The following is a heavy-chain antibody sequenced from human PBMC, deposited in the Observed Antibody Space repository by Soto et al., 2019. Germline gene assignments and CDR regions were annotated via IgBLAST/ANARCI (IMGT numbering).Heavy chain of an antibody. CDR3: ARGPRYSYGYYFDY. CDR1: SGSISSSNW. D-gene: IGHD5-18*01. V-gene: IGHV4-4*02. Sequence: SETLSLTCAVSSGSISSSNWWSWVRQPPGKGLEWIGEIYHSGSTNYNPSLKSRVTISVDTSKNQFSLKLSSVTAADTAVYYCARGPRYSYGYYFDYWGQGTLVTVSS. J-gene: IGHJ4*02. CDR2: IYHSGST.